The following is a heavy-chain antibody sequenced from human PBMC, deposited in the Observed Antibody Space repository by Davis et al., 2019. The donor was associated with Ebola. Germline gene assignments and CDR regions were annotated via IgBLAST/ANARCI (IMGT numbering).Heavy chain of an antibody. J-gene: IGHJ4*02. CDR2: INPNSGGT. CDR3: ASGTTVTTGFDN. Sequence: ASVKVSCKASGYTFTSYDINWVRQAPGQGLEWMGRINPNSGGTNYAQKFQGRVTMTRDTSISTAYMELSRLRSDDTAVYYCASGTTVTTGFDNWGQGTLVTVSS. V-gene: IGHV1-2*06. CDR1: GYTFTSYD. D-gene: IGHD4-17*01.